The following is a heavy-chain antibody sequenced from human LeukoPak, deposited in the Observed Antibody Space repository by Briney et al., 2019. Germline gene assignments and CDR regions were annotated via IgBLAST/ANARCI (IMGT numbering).Heavy chain of an antibody. CDR1: GFTFSSYE. D-gene: IGHD3-22*01. CDR2: ISSSGSTI. Sequence: PGGSLRLSCAASGFTFSSYEMNWVRQAPGKGLEWVSYISSSGSTIYYADSVKGRFTISRDNGKNSLYLQMNSLRAEDTAVYYCARVFSYYYDSSGYLNWGQGTLVTVSS. J-gene: IGHJ4*02. V-gene: IGHV3-48*03. CDR3: ARVFSYYYDSSGYLN.